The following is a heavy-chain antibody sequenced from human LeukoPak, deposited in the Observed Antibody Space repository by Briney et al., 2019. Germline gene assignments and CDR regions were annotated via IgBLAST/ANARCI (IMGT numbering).Heavy chain of an antibody. CDR1: RFTFSNYA. Sequence: PGGSLRLSCAASRFTFSNYAMSWVRQAPGKGLEWVSAISGSGGSTYYADSVKGRFTISRDNSKNTLYLQLNSLRAEDTAVYYCARYAVPGGPFWDYWGQGTLVTVSS. J-gene: IGHJ4*02. V-gene: IGHV3-23*01. CDR2: ISGSGGST. D-gene: IGHD6-19*01. CDR3: ARYAVPGGPFWDY.